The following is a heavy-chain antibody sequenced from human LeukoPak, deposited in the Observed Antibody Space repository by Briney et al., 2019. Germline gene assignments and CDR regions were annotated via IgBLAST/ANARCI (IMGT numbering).Heavy chain of an antibody. J-gene: IGHJ4*02. CDR2: TYYRSKWFE. CDR1: GDSVSSTSAA. V-gene: IGHV6-1*01. CDR3: ARGDGYHFDH. D-gene: IGHD2-15*01. Sequence: PSQTLSLTCAISGDSVSSTSAAWNWIRQSPSRGLEWLGRTYYRSKWFEVYVVSVRSRISINPDTSKNHFSLQLTSVTPEDTAMYYCARGDGYHFDHWGQGSLVTVSS.